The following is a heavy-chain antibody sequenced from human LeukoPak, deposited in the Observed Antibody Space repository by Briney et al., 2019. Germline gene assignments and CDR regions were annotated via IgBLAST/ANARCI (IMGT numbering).Heavy chain of an antibody. D-gene: IGHD6-13*01. J-gene: IGHJ4*02. Sequence: SETLSLTCTVSGGSVSSGNYCWSRIRQHPGKGLEWIGYIFYSGSSYYDPSLKSRDTISLDTSENQFSLRVSSVTAADTALYYCARGSPAAGTYYIDYWGQGTLVTVSP. V-gene: IGHV4-31*03. CDR1: GGSVSSGNYC. CDR2: IFYSGSS. CDR3: ARGSPAAGTYYIDY.